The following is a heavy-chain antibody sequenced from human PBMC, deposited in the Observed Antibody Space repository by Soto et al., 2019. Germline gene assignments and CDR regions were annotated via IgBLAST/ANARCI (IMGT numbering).Heavy chain of an antibody. Sequence: PGGSLRLSCAASGFTFRSYSMNWVRQAPGKGLYWVSYISGSMSTIXXADSVKGXXTISMDNAKNXRYLQXNRLRAEDTCXYYCARDGSSGWYFDPWGQGTLVTVSS. V-gene: IGHV3-48*01. D-gene: IGHD6-19*01. J-gene: IGHJ5*02. CDR1: GFTFRSYS. CDR3: ARDGSSGWYFDP. CDR2: ISGSMSTI.